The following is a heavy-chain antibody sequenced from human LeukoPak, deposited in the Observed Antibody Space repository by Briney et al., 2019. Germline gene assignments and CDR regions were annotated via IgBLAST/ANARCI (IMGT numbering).Heavy chain of an antibody. Sequence: GGSLRLSCAASGFTFSMYSTHWVRQAPGKGLEWVAVVSYDGSSQYYADSVKGRFTISRDNSKNTLYLQMNSLRAEDTAVYFCVISTRRRHTRYSLLDYWGQGTLVTVSS. CDR2: VSYDGSSQ. CDR1: GFTFSMYS. J-gene: IGHJ4*02. V-gene: IGHV3-30*01. D-gene: IGHD2-15*01. CDR3: VISTRRRHTRYSLLDY.